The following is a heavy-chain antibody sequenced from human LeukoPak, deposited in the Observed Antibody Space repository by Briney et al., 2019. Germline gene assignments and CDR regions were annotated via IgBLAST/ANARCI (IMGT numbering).Heavy chain of an antibody. J-gene: IGHJ6*02. V-gene: IGHV3-23*01. CDR2: ITGSGKNT. D-gene: IGHD6-13*01. CDR1: GFIFSSYS. CDR3: AKAASSSWPSYQYGMDV. Sequence: GGSLRLSCAASGFIFSSYSMSWVRQAPGKGLEWVSVITGSGKNTYYADSVKGRFTISKDNSKNTVYLQMNDLRVDDTAVYYCAKAASSSWPSYQYGMDVWGQGTTVTVSS.